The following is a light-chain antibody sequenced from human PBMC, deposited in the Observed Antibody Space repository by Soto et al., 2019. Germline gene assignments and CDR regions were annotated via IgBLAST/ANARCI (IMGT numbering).Light chain of an antibody. CDR3: QHYNDWPPKQYT. V-gene: IGKV3-15*01. Sequence: EIAMTQPPATLSVSPGEIATLSCRASQSVSSYLAWYQQKPGQAPRLLIYDASTRATGIPARFSGSGSGTEFPLTISSLQSEDFAGYYCQHYNDWPPKQYTFGQGTKLEIK. CDR1: QSVSSY. J-gene: IGKJ2*01. CDR2: DAS.